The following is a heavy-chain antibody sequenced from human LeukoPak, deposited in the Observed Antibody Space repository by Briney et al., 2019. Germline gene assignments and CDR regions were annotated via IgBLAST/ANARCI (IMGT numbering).Heavy chain of an antibody. CDR1: GGSISSSSYY. CDR3: ARKVRGVIKYYYYYYMDV. J-gene: IGHJ6*03. V-gene: IGHV4-39*07. CDR2: INHSGST. Sequence: SETLSLTCTVSGGSISSSSYYWGWIRQPPGKGLEWIGEINHSGSTNYNPSLKSRVTISVDTSKNQFSLKLSSVTAADTAVYYCARKVRGVIKYYYYYYMDVWGKGTTVTISS. D-gene: IGHD3-10*01.